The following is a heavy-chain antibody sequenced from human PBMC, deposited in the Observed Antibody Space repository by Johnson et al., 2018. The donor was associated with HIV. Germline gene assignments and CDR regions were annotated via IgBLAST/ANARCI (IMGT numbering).Heavy chain of an antibody. J-gene: IGHJ3*02. CDR1: GFTFSNAW. Sequence: QAKLVESGGGLVKPGGSLRLSCAASGFTFSNAWMSWVRQAPGRGLEWVVSISYDGSNKYYVDSLKGRCTISRDNSKNTLYLQMNRLRAEDTALYYCAKDIYGYDAFDIWGQGTMVTVSS. V-gene: IGHV3-30*18. D-gene: IGHD5-24*01. CDR3: AKDIYGYDAFDI. CDR2: ISYDGSNK.